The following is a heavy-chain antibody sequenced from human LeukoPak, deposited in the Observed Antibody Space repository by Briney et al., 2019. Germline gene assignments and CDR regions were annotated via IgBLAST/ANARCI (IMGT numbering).Heavy chain of an antibody. CDR3: ARHRSGSYYSFFDY. J-gene: IGHJ4*02. V-gene: IGHV4-39*01. CDR2: LYYSGST. D-gene: IGHD1-26*01. Sequence: SETLSLTCTVPGGSISSSSYHWGWIRLPPGKGLEWIGNLYYSGSTYYNPSLKSRVTISVDRSKNQFSLKLNSVTAADTAVYYCARHRSGSYYSFFDYWGQGTLVTVSS. CDR1: GGSISSSSYH.